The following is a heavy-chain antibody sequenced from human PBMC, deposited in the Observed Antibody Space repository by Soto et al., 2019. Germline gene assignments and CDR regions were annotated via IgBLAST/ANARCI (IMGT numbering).Heavy chain of an antibody. CDR2: TYQSGSA. CDR3: ARDYYGMDV. CDR1: GGSITSGGYS. J-gene: IGHJ6*02. Sequence: SETLSLTCTVSGGSITSGGYSWTWIRKSPGKGLEWIGYTYQSGSAYYNPSLKSRVTISVDRSKNQFSLNLTSVTAADTAVYYCARDYYGMDVWGQGTTVTVSS. V-gene: IGHV4-30-2*06.